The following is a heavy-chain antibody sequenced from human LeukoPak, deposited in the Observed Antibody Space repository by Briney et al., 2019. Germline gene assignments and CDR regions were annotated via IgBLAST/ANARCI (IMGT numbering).Heavy chain of an antibody. CDR3: AVLSGFLFDP. CDR1: GGSFSGYY. V-gene: IGHV4-34*01. J-gene: IGHJ5*02. D-gene: IGHD3-10*01. CDR2: INHSGST. Sequence: SETLSLTCAVYGGSFSGYYWSWIRQPPGKGLEWIGEINHSGSTNYNPSLKSRVTITVDTSKNQFSLKLSSVTAADTAVYYCAVLSGFLFDPWGQGTLVTVSS.